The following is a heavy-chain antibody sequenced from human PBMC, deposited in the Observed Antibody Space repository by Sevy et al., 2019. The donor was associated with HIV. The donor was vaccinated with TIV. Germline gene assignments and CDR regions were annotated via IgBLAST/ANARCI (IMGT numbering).Heavy chain of an antibody. V-gene: IGHV3-7*01. Sequence: GGSLRLSCAASGFSFSIYWMSWVRQAPGKGLEWVASTKEDGSERKYVDSVKGRFIISRDNAKNALYLQMNSLRAEDTAVYYCVRDFDKDDSGYSDWFDSWGQGILVTVSS. CDR2: TKEDGSER. D-gene: IGHD3-22*01. J-gene: IGHJ5*01. CDR3: VRDFDKDDSGYSDWFDS. CDR1: GFSFSIYW.